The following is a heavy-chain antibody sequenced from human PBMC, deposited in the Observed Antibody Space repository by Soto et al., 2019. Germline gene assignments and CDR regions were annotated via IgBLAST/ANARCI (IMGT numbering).Heavy chain of an antibody. Sequence: QVQLVQSGAEVKKPGSSVKVSCKASGGIFSTYAISWLRQAPGQGLEWTGGIIPIFGTPNYAQRFQGRVTITAHESTSTAYMELSRLSSEDPAVYYCARDRDDYGSGNYYNRIDFWGQGTLVTVSS. CDR2: IIPIFGTP. CDR3: ARDRDDYGSGNYYNRIDF. D-gene: IGHD3-10*01. CDR1: GGIFSTYA. J-gene: IGHJ4*02. V-gene: IGHV1-69*01.